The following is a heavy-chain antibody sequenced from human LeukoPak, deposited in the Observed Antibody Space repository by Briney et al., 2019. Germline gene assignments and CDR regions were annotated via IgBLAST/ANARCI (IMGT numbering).Heavy chain of an antibody. CDR1: DDSITMHY. CDR3: ARGRVSSSTWYSTYYYYFYMDV. J-gene: IGHJ6*03. D-gene: IGHD1-1*01. CDR2: VDHTGST. Sequence: SETLSLTCSVSDDSITMHYWTWIRQPPGKGLEWIGYVDHTGSTNFNPALTGRGSISRDTTNNLFSLRLRSVTAADTAVYFCARGRVSSSTWYSTYYYYFYMDVWGKGTTVTVSS. V-gene: IGHV4-59*11.